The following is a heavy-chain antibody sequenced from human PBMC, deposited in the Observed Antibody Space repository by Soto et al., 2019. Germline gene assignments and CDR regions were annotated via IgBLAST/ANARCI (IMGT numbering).Heavy chain of an antibody. CDR3: ATGGYCSSTSCYNFFDY. J-gene: IGHJ4*02. CDR1: GHSFTTYW. Sequence: GESLKISCKGSGHSFTTYWIGWVRQMPGKGLEWMGIIYPGDSDTRYSPSFQGQVTISADKSISTAYLQWSSLKASDTAMYYCATGGYCSSTSCYNFFDYWGQGTLVTVSS. V-gene: IGHV5-51*01. CDR2: IYPGDSDT. D-gene: IGHD2-2*02.